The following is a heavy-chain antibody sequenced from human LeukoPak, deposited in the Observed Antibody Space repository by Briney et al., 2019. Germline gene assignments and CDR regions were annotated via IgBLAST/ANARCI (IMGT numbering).Heavy chain of an antibody. J-gene: IGHJ4*02. Sequence: GRSLRLSCAASGFTFSTYGMHWVRQAPGKGLEWVAVILFDGNNKYYEDSVRGGFTISRDNSKNTLYLQMNSLRDEDTAVYYCAKDAEHSSGWYPGNWGQGTLVIVSS. D-gene: IGHD6-13*01. V-gene: IGHV3-30*18. CDR2: ILFDGNNK. CDR3: AKDAEHSSGWYPGN. CDR1: GFTFSTYG.